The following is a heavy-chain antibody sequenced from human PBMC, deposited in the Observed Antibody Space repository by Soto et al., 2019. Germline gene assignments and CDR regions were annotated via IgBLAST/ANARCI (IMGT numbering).Heavy chain of an antibody. CDR3: ARVCTGGSCYQFDS. CDR1: GFTFSSYW. J-gene: IGHJ4*02. CDR2: INSDGSNT. Sequence: GGSMRLSCAASGFTFSSYWMHWVRQAPGKGLVWVSRINSDGSNTNYADSVKGRFTISRDNAKNTLYLQMNSLRADDTAVYYCARVCTGGSCYQFDSWGQGTLVTVSS. D-gene: IGHD2-15*01. V-gene: IGHV3-74*01.